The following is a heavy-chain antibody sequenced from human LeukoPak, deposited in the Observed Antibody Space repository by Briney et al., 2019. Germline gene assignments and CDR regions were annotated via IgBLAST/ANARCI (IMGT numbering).Heavy chain of an antibody. CDR1: GFTLSSYG. J-gene: IGHJ6*02. CDR3: AKGPIYYGSGSYKSYYYYGMDV. D-gene: IGHD3-10*01. V-gene: IGHV3-30*02. Sequence: SGGSLRLSCAASGFTLSSYGMHWVRQAPGKGLEWVAFIRYDGSNKYYADSVKGRFTISRDNSKNTLYLQMNSLRAEDTAVYYCAKGPIYYGSGSYKSYYYYGMDVWGQGTTVTVSS. CDR2: IRYDGSNK.